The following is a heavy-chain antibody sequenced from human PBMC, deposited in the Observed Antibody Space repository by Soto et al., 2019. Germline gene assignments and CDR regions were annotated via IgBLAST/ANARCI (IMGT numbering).Heavy chain of an antibody. CDR1: GYTFTSYG. J-gene: IGHJ6*02. D-gene: IGHD6-13*01. V-gene: IGHV1-18*01. CDR2: ISAYNGNT. CDR3: AREFCSSWFRTTHRSGMDV. Sequence: ASVKVSCKASGYTFTSYGISWVRQAPGQGLEWMGWISAYNGNTNYAQKLQGRVTMTTDTSTSTAYMELRSLRSDDTAVYYCAREFCSSWFRTTHRSGMDVWGQGTTVTVSS.